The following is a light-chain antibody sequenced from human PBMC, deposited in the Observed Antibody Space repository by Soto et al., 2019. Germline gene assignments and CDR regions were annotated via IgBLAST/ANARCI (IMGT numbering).Light chain of an antibody. CDR3: KQYNDWPLT. J-gene: IGKJ1*01. CDR2: AAY. V-gene: IGKV1-39*01. Sequence: DIQMTQSPSSLSASVGDRVAITCRASQFVSNYLNWYQQKPGKAPNLLIYAAYSLQSGVQSRFSGSGSGTDFTLTIRSLQSEDFALYYCKQYNDWPLTFGQGTKVDIK. CDR1: QFVSNY.